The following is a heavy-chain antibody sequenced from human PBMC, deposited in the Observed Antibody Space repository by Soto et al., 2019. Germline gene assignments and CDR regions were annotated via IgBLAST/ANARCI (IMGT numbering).Heavy chain of an antibody. V-gene: IGHV3-7*03. CDR2: IKQDGSEK. CDR1: GFTFSSYW. D-gene: IGHD3-22*01. Sequence: ESGGGLVQPGGSLRLSCAASGFTFSSYWMSWVRQAPGKGLEWVANIKQDGSEKYYVDSVKGRFTISRDNAKNSLYLQMNSLRAEDTAVYYCAGSSGYYPYYFDYWGQGTLVTVSS. J-gene: IGHJ4*02. CDR3: AGSSGYYPYYFDY.